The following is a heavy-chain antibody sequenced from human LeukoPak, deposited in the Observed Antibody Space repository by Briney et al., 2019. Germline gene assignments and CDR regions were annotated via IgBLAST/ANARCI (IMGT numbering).Heavy chain of an antibody. Sequence: GASVKVSCKASGYTFNNYAMNWVRQAPGQGLEWMGWINTNTGNPMYAQGFTGRFVFSLNTSVSTAYLQITSLKAEDTAVYYCARKLSDSTSAWGQGTLVTVSS. D-gene: IGHD6-6*01. CDR3: ARKLSDSTSA. J-gene: IGHJ5*02. V-gene: IGHV7-4-1*02. CDR2: INTNTGNP. CDR1: GYTFNNYA.